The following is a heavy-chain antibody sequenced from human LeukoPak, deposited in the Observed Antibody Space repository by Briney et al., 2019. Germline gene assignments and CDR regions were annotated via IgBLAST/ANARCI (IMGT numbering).Heavy chain of an antibody. D-gene: IGHD3-3*01. CDR3: AKWMVRRDFWSGAFDI. CDR1: GFTFSSYA. Sequence: PGGSLRLSCAASGFTFSSYAMTWVRQAPGKGLEWVSAISGSGYNSYYADSVKGRFTISRDNSKNTPFLQMNSLRGEDTAIYYCAKWMVRRDFWSGAFDIWGQGTMVTV. J-gene: IGHJ3*02. V-gene: IGHV3-23*01. CDR2: ISGSGYNS.